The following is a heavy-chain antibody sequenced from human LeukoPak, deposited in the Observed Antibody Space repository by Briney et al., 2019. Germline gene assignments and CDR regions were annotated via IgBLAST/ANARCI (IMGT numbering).Heavy chain of an antibody. CDR1: GGSISSGGYY. CDR2: IYYSGST. J-gene: IGHJ4*02. CDR3: ARGKGLHLFDY. D-gene: IGHD4-11*01. V-gene: IGHV4-31*03. Sequence: PSETLSLTCTVSGGSISSGGYYWSWIRQHPGKGLEWIGYIYYSGSTYYNPSLKSRVTISVDTSKNQFPLKLSSVTAADTAVYYCARGKGLHLFDYWGQGTLVTVSS.